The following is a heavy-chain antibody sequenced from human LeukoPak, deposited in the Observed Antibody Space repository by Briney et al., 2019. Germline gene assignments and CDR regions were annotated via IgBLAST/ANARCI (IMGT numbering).Heavy chain of an antibody. Sequence: SVKVSCKASGGTFSSYAISWVRQAPGQGLEWMGRIIPIFGTANYAQKFQGRVTITTDESTSTAYMELSSLRSEDTAVYYCARGVYDSSGYYFGNLDYWGQGTLVTVSS. CDR3: ARGVYDSSGYYFGNLDY. V-gene: IGHV1-69*05. CDR1: GGTFSSYA. J-gene: IGHJ4*02. D-gene: IGHD3-22*01. CDR2: IIPIFGTA.